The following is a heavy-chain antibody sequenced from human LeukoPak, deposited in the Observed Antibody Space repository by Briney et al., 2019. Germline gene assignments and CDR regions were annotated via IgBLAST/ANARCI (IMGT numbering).Heavy chain of an antibody. J-gene: IGHJ4*02. Sequence: GGSLRLSCAASGFTFSSYAMSWVRQAPGEGLEWGSAISGSGGRTYYADSVKGRFTISRDNSKNTLYLQMNSLRAEDTAVYYCAKDGYYGSGSYPGYWGQGTLVTVSS. V-gene: IGHV3-23*01. CDR3: AKDGYYGSGSYPGY. CDR1: GFTFSSYA. D-gene: IGHD3-10*01. CDR2: ISGSGGRT.